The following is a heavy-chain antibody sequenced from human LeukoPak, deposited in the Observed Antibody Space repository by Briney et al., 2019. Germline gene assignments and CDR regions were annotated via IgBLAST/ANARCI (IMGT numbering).Heavy chain of an antibody. Sequence: SETLSLTCAVSGGSISSGGYSWSWIRQPPGKGLEGIGYIYHSGSTYYNPSLKSRVTISVDRSKNQFSLKLSSVTAADTAVYYCARGRWVRYFDWLVSHYFDYWGQGTLVTVSS. CDR2: IYHSGST. V-gene: IGHV4-30-2*01. D-gene: IGHD3-9*01. CDR1: GGSISSGGYS. CDR3: ARGRWVRYFDWLVSHYFDY. J-gene: IGHJ4*02.